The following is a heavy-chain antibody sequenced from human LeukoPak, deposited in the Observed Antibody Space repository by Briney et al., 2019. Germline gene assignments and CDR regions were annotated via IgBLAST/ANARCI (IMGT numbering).Heavy chain of an antibody. D-gene: IGHD6-19*01. CDR3: ARVYSSGWCFDY. Sequence: ASVKVSCKASGYTFTSYGISWVRQAPGQGLEWMGWISAYNGNTNYAQKLQGRVTMTTDTSTSTAYMELRSPRSDDTAVYYCARVYSSGWCFDYWGQGTLVTVSS. V-gene: IGHV1-18*01. J-gene: IGHJ4*02. CDR2: ISAYNGNT. CDR1: GYTFTSYG.